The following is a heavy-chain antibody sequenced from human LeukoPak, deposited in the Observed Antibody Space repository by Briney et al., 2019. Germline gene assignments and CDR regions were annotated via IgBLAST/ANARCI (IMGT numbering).Heavy chain of an antibody. J-gene: IGHJ3*02. CDR2: ISSSSSYI. CDR1: GFNFNNYA. Sequence: GGSLRLSCAGSGFNFNNYAMSWVRQAPGKGLEWVSSISSSSSYIYYADSVKGRFTISRDNAKNSLYLQMNSLRAEDTAVYYCARDGYCSSTSCYGDPGAFDIWGQGTMVTVSS. V-gene: IGHV3-21*01. CDR3: ARDGYCSSTSCYGDPGAFDI. D-gene: IGHD2-2*03.